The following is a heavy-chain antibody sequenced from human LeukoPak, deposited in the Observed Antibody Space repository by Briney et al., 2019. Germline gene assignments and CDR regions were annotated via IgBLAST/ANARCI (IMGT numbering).Heavy chain of an antibody. D-gene: IGHD1-7*01. Sequence: PGRSLRLSCAASGFTFSSYAMHWVRQAPGKGLEWVAVISYDGSNKYYADSVKGRFTISRDNSKNMLYLQMNSLRAEDTAVYYCARDGGYNWNYFSRGYWFDPWGQGTLVTVSS. CDR2: ISYDGSNK. CDR3: ARDGGYNWNYFSRGYWFDP. J-gene: IGHJ5*02. V-gene: IGHV3-30-3*01. CDR1: GFTFSSYA.